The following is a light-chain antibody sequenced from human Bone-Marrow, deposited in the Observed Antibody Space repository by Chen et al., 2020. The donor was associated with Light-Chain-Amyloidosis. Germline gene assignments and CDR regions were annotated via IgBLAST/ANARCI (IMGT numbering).Light chain of an antibody. J-gene: IGKJ4*01. V-gene: IGKV3-15*01. CDR3: QQYNNWPLT. Sequence: EIVMTQSPATLSVSPGDTATLSCRASQSIDNNLAWYQQKFGQPPRLLIYGASTRATDIPARFSGSGSGTEFTLTISSLQSEDFAVYFCQQYNNWPLTFGGGTTVEIK. CDR1: QSIDNN. CDR2: GAS.